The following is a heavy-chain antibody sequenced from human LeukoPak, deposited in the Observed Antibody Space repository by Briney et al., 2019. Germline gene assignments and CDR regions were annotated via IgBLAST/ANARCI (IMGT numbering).Heavy chain of an antibody. CDR3: ALRGVNRYNWNYGSVLRGSDP. J-gene: IGHJ5*02. Sequence: SVKVSCKASGGTFSSYAISWVRQAPGQGLEWMGGIIPIFGTANYAQKFQGRVTITADESTSTAYMELSSLRSEDTAVYYCALRGVNRYNWNYGSVLRGSDPWGQGTLVTVSS. D-gene: IGHD1-7*01. CDR2: IIPIFGTA. V-gene: IGHV1-69*13. CDR1: GGTFSSYA.